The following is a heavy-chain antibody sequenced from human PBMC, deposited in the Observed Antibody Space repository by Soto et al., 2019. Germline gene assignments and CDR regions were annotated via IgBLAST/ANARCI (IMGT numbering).Heavy chain of an antibody. V-gene: IGHV3-7*01. CDR1: GFTFSSHW. CDR2: IKEDGSEK. CDR3: ARDPYHYDNAGYFGAFDI. D-gene: IGHD3-22*01. Sequence: GGSMRPSCAASGFTFSSHWMTWVRQAPGKGLEWVANIKEDGSEKVYVDSVKGRFTISRDNARSSLFLQMSSLRAEDTAVYYCARDPYHYDNAGYFGAFDIWGQGTMVTVSS. J-gene: IGHJ3*02.